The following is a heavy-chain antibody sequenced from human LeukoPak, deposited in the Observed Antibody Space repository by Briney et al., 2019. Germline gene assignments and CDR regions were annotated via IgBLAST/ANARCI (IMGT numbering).Heavy chain of an antibody. CDR3: ARGVRSRRGDSCFLGSYYYYYYMDV. D-gene: IGHD2-15*01. CDR1: GFTFSSYW. V-gene: IGHV3-7*01. Sequence: GGSLRLSCAGSGFTFSSYWMSWVRQAPGKGLEWVANIQQDGNEEYYVDSVKGRFTISRDNAKNSLYLQMNSLSGEDTAVYYCARGVRSRRGDSCFLGSYYYYYYMDVWGKGATVTISS. CDR2: IQQDGNEE. J-gene: IGHJ6*03.